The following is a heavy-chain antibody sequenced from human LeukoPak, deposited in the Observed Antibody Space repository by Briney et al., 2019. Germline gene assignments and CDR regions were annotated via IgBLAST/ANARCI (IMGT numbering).Heavy chain of an antibody. CDR2: ISSSSNTI. J-gene: IGHJ3*02. CDR1: GFTFSSYS. V-gene: IGHV3-48*01. Sequence: LSGGSLRLSCAASGFTFSSYSMNWVRQAPGKGLEWVSYISSSSNTIYYADSVQGRFTISRDNAKNSLYLQMNSLRAEDTAVYYCARGGLWSRSGAFDIWGQGTMVTVSS. CDR3: ARGGLWSRSGAFDI. D-gene: IGHD5-18*01.